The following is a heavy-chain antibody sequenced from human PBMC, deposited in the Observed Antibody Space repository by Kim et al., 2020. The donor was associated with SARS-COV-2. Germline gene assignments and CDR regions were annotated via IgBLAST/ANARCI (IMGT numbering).Heavy chain of an antibody. V-gene: IGHV3-30*18. Sequence: GGSLRLSCAASGFTFSSYGMHWVRQAPGKGLEWVAVISYDGSNKYYADSVKGRFTISRDNSKNTLYLQMNSLRAEDTAVYYCAKDPGYSGYFDYWGQGTLVTVSS. D-gene: IGHD1-26*01. CDR1: GFTFSSYG. J-gene: IGHJ4*02. CDR3: AKDPGYSGYFDY. CDR2: ISYDGSNK.